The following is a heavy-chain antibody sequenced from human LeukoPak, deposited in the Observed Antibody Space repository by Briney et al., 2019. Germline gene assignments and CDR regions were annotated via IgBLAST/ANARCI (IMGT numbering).Heavy chain of an antibody. Sequence: GGSLRLSCAASGFTFSSYDMHWVRQATGNGLEWVSAIGTAGDTYYPGSVKGRFTISRENAKNSLYLQMNSLRAGDTAVYYCARVALYENYFDYWGQGTLVTVSS. CDR1: GFTFSSYD. D-gene: IGHD2-8*01. V-gene: IGHV3-13*01. CDR3: ARVALYENYFDY. J-gene: IGHJ4*02. CDR2: IGTAGDT.